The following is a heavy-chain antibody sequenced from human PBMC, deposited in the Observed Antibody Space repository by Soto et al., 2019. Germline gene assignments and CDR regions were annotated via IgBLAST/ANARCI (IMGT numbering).Heavy chain of an antibody. D-gene: IGHD6-19*01. J-gene: IGHJ6*02. V-gene: IGHV4-38-2*01. Sequence: SETLSLTCAVSGYSISSGYYWGWIRQPPGKGLEWIGSIYHSGSTYYNPSLKSRVTISVDTSKNQFSLKLSSVTAADTAVYYCASGGIAVAGTVGYYYYYGMDVWGQGTTVTVSS. CDR3: ASGGIAVAGTVGYYYYYGMDV. CDR1: GYSISSGYY. CDR2: IYHSGST.